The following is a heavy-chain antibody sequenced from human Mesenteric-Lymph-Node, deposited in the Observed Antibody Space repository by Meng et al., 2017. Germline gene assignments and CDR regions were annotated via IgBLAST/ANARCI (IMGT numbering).Heavy chain of an antibody. Sequence: SETLSLTCTVSGGSISSSSYYWGWIRQPPGKGLEWIGSIYYSGSTYYNPSLKSRVTISVDTSKNQCSLKLSSVTAADTAVYYCARDQSSHYGSGSYRAAPSFDYWGQGTLVTVSS. CDR2: IYYSGST. CDR3: ARDQSSHYGSGSYRAAPSFDY. J-gene: IGHJ4*02. CDR1: GGSISSSSYY. V-gene: IGHV4-39*07. D-gene: IGHD3-10*01.